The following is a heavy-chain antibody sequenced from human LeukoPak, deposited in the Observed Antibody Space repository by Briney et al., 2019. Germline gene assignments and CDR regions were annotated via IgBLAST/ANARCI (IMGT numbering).Heavy chain of an antibody. CDR3: ARLVSSGWYNDY. CDR1: GYNFSNYW. D-gene: IGHD6-19*01. J-gene: IGHJ4*02. Sequence: GESLKISCQGSGYNFSNYWIGWVRQMSGKGLEWMGIIYPGDSDTRYSPSFQGQVTISAGKSISTAYLQWSSLKASDTAMYYCARLVSSGWYNDYWGQGTLVTVSS. V-gene: IGHV5-51*01. CDR2: IYPGDSDT.